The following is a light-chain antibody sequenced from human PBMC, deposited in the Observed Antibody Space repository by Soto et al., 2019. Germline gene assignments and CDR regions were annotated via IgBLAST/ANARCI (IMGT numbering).Light chain of an antibody. CDR1: SSDIGAYDY. CDR3: SSYTGSNTLYV. CDR2: EVT. V-gene: IGLV2-14*01. Sequence: LTQPASVSGSPGQSITISCTGTSSDIGAYDYVSWYQQHPGKAPKLMIYEVTNRPSGVSSRFSASKSGDTASLTISGLQAEDEADYYCSSYTGSNTLYVFGTGTKVTVL. J-gene: IGLJ1*01.